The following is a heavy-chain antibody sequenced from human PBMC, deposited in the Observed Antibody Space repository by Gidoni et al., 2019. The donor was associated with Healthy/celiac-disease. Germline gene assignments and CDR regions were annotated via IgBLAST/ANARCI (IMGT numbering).Heavy chain of an antibody. V-gene: IGHV1-3*01. Sequence: QVQLVQSGAEVKKPGASVKVSCKASGYTFTSYAMHWVRQAPGQRLEWMGWINAGNGNTKYSQKFQGRVTITRDTSASTAYMELSSLRSEDTAVYYCARDRLVVGATTNNWFDPWGQGTLVTVSS. D-gene: IGHD1-26*01. CDR3: ARDRLVVGATTNNWFDP. CDR2: INAGNGNT. J-gene: IGHJ5*02. CDR1: GYTFTSYA.